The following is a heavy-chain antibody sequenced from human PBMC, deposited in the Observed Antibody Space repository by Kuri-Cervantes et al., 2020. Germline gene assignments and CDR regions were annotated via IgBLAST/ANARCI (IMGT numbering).Heavy chain of an antibody. CDR3: ARATYYYGSGSYFY. CDR1: GFTFSSYA. Sequence: GGSLRLSCAASGFTFSSYAMSWVRQAPGKGLEWVANIKQDGSEKYYVDSVKGRFTISRDNAKNSLYLQMNSLRAEDTAVYYCARATYYYGSGSYFYWGQGTLVTVSS. CDR2: IKQDGSEK. D-gene: IGHD3-10*01. J-gene: IGHJ4*02. V-gene: IGHV3-7*03.